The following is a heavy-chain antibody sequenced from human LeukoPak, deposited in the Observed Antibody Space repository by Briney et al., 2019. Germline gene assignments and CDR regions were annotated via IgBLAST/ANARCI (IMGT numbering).Heavy chain of an antibody. V-gene: IGHV3-23*01. D-gene: IGHD3-22*01. CDR2: ISGSGGST. CDR3: AKRRRGIVVVINSPYVDY. J-gene: IGHJ4*02. Sequence: GVSLRLSCAASEFTFSSYGMSWLRQAPGNGLEWVSDISGSGGSTYYADSVKGRFTISRDNSKNTLELQMNRLRAEDTAVYYCAKRRRGIVVVINSPYVDYRGQGNLVTVSS. CDR1: EFTFSSYG.